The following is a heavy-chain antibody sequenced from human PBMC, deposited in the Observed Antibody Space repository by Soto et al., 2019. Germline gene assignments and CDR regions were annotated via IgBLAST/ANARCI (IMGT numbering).Heavy chain of an antibody. J-gene: IGHJ4*02. V-gene: IGHV4-4*07. CDR3: ARVEAVAAPHDY. Sequence: LSLTCTVSGGSISICYWSWIRQPAGKGLEWIGRIYTSGSTNYNPSLKSRVTMSVDTSKNQFSLKLSSVTAADTAVYYCARVEAVAAPHDYWGKGTLVTVSS. CDR1: GGSISICY. CDR2: IYTSGST. D-gene: IGHD6-19*01.